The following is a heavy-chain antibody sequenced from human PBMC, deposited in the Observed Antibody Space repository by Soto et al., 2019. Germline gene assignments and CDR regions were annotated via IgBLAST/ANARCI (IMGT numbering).Heavy chain of an antibody. D-gene: IGHD3-3*01. J-gene: IGHJ4*02. CDR1: GFTFNNYA. Sequence: QVQLVESGGGVVQPGRSLRLSCAASGFTFNNYAMHWVRQAPGKGLEWVAVISYDGINKYYTDSMKGRFTISRDNSKNTIYLQMNSLRTEDTAVYYCARGNPFWSGTTIDYWGQGTLVTVSS. CDR2: ISYDGINK. CDR3: ARGNPFWSGTTIDY. V-gene: IGHV3-30-3*01.